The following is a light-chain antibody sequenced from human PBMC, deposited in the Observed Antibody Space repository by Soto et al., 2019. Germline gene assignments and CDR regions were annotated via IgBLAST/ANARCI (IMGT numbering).Light chain of an antibody. J-gene: IGKJ4*01. CDR1: QSISSY. CDR2: AAS. V-gene: IGKV1-39*01. Sequence: DIQMPQSPSSLSASVGDRVTITCRASQSISSYLNWYQQKPGKAPNLLIYAASSLQSGVPSRFSGSGSGTDFTLAISSLQPEDFATYYGQQSYSTPRLTFGGVTKVEIK. CDR3: QQSYSTPRLT.